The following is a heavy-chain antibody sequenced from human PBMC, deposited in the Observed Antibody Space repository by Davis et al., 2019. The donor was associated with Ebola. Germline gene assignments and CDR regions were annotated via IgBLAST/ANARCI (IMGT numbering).Heavy chain of an antibody. V-gene: IGHV1-69-2*01. Sequence: ASVKVSCKASGYSSSDYYMHWVQGAPGKGLEWVGLVDPKTGRTVYAENFQDRVTISADKSTDTVYMELSSLRYEDTAVYYCVTLDILTAYIPYAMDIWGQGTTVTVS. D-gene: IGHD3-9*01. CDR2: VDPKTGRT. CDR1: GYSSSDYY. J-gene: IGHJ6*02. CDR3: VTLDILTAYIPYAMDI.